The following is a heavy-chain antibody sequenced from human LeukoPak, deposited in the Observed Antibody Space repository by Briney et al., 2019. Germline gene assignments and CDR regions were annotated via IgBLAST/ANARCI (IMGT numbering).Heavy chain of an antibody. CDR1: GYTFTGYY. J-gene: IGHJ5*02. CDR3: ARDPIRSAWYDGLYNWFDP. Sequence: GASVKVSCKASGYTFTGYYMHWVRQAPGQGLEWMGWINPNSGGTNYAQQLQGRVTMTRDTSISTAYMELSRLRSDDTAVYYCARDPIRSAWYDGLYNWFDPGAREPWSPSPQ. V-gene: IGHV1-2*02. CDR2: INPNSGGT. D-gene: IGHD6-19*01.